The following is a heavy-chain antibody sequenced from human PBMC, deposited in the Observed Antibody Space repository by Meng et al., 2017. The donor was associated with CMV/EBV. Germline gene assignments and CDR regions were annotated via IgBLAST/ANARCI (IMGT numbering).Heavy chain of an antibody. J-gene: IGHJ6*02. V-gene: IGHV4-59*01. CDR2: IYYSGST. CDR3: ARDPNLWSGMDV. CDR1: GGSISSYY. D-gene: IGHD3-10*01. Sequence: SETLSLTCTVSGGSISSYYWSWIRQPPGKGLEWIGYIYYSGSTNYNPSLKSRVTISVDTPKNQFSLKLSSVTAADTAVYYCARDPNLWSGMDVWGQGTTVTVSS.